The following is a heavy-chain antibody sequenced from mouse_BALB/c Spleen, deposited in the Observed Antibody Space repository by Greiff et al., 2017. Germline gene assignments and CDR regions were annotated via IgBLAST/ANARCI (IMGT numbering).Heavy chain of an antibody. Sequence: VQLQQSEAELARPGASVKMSCKASGYTFTSYTMHWVKQRPGQGLEWIGYINPSSGYTNYNQKFKDKATLTADKSSSTAYMQLSSLTSEDSAVYYCARLGGGYAMDYWGQGTSVTVSS. D-gene: IGHD1-1*02. V-gene: IGHV1-4*01. CDR3: ARLGGGYAMDY. CDR1: GYTFTSYT. CDR2: INPSSGYT. J-gene: IGHJ4*01.